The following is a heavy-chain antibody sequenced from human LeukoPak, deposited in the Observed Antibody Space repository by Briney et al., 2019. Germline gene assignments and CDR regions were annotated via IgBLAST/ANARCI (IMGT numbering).Heavy chain of an antibody. CDR2: IKQDGSEK. D-gene: IGHD3-10*01. J-gene: IGHJ6*03. CDR1: GFTFSSYW. Sequence: PGRSLRLSCAASGFTFSSYWMSWVRQAPGKGVEWVANIKQDGSEKYYVDSVKGRFTISRDNAKNSLYLQMNSLRAEDTAVYYCARDGRGMVRGVYYYYYMDVWGKGTTVTISS. CDR3: ARDGRGMVRGVYYYYYMDV. V-gene: IGHV3-7*01.